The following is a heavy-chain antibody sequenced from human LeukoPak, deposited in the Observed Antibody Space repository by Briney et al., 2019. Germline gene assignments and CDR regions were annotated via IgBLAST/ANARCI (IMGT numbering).Heavy chain of an antibody. V-gene: IGHV5-51*01. D-gene: IGHD3-22*01. J-gene: IGHJ5*02. Sequence: PGESLKISCKGSGYSFTSYWIGWVRQMPGKGLEWMGIIYPGNSDTRYSPSFQGQVTISADKSISTAYLQWSSLKGSETAMYYCAARDDYYDSSGYYHWGQGTLVTVSS. CDR2: IYPGNSDT. CDR1: GYSFTSYW. CDR3: AARDDYYDSSGYYH.